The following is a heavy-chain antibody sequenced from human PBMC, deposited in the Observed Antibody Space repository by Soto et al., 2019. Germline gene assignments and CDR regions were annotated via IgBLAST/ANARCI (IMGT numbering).Heavy chain of an antibody. J-gene: IGHJ6*03. CDR3: ARTTVTASYYCMDV. CDR1: GYTFTNYG. Sequence: QVQLVQSGAEVKQPGASVKVSCKASGYTFTNYGFTWVRQAPGQGLEWLGWISTYNGNTKYAQKVQGRLTMTTDTSTSTANMELTSLRSDDTALYYCARTTVTASYYCMDVWGKGSTVTVSS. CDR2: ISTYNGNT. V-gene: IGHV1-18*01. D-gene: IGHD4-17*01.